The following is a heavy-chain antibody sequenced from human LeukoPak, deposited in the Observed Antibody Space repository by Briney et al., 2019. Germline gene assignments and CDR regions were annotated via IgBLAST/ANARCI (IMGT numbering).Heavy chain of an antibody. V-gene: IGHV3-30*04. Sequence: GGSLRLSCAASGFTFSSYAMHWVRQAPGKGLEWVAVISYDGSNKYYADSVKGRFTISRDNSKNTLYLQMNSLRAEDTAVYYCARVRLVGATSDYWGQGTRVTVSS. D-gene: IGHD1-26*01. CDR2: ISYDGSNK. CDR1: GFTFSSYA. CDR3: ARVRLVGATSDY. J-gene: IGHJ4*02.